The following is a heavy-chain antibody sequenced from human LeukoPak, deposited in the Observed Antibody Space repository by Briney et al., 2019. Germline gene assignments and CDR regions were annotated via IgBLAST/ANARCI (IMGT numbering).Heavy chain of an antibody. CDR3: ARCSGGSCGYFQH. V-gene: IGHV3-66*01. CDR1: GFTVSSNY. D-gene: IGHD2-15*01. CDR2: IYSGGST. J-gene: IGHJ1*01. Sequence: PGGSLRPSCAASGFTVSSNYMSWVRQAPGKGLEWVSVIYSGGSTYYADSVKGRFTISRDNSKNTLYLQMNSLRAEDTAVYYCARCSGGSCGYFQHWGQGTLVTVSS.